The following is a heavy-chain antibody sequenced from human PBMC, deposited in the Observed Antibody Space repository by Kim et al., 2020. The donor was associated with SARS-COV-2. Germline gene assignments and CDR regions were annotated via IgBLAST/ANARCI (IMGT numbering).Heavy chain of an antibody. J-gene: IGHJ4*02. CDR2: IWYDGTNE. CDR1: GFTFSTYG. V-gene: IGHV3-33*01. CDR3: ARDLRGYNYGLGVFDY. D-gene: IGHD5-18*01. Sequence: GGSLRLSCAASGFTFSTYGMHWVRQAPGKGLEWVANIWYDGTNEQNADSVKGRFTISRDNSKNTLYLQMDSLRAEDTAVYYCARDLRGYNYGLGVFDYWGQGTLVTVSS.